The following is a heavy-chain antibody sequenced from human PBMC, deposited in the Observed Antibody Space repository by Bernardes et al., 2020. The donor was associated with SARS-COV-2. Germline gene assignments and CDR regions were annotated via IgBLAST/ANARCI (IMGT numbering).Heavy chain of an antibody. Sequence: SETLSLTCTVSGGSISSGGYYWSWIRQHPGKGLEWIGYIYYSGSTYYNPSLKSRVTISVDTSKNQFSLKLSSVTAADTAVYYCARLGSGSALSYYGMDVWSQGTTVTVS. J-gene: IGHJ6*02. CDR1: GGSISSGGYY. CDR3: ARLGSGSALSYYGMDV. D-gene: IGHD3-10*01. V-gene: IGHV4-31*03. CDR2: IYYSGST.